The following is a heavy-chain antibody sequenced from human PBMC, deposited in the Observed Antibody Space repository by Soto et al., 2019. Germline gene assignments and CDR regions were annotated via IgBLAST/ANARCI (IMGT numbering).Heavy chain of an antibody. J-gene: IGHJ4*02. CDR3: ARTAVAGTVGY. CDR1: GGSFSGYY. Sequence: QVQLQQWGAGLLKPSETLSLTCAVYGGSFSGYYWSWIRQPPGKGLEWIGEINHSGSTNYNPSLKSXXTXSXXTSKNQFSLKLSSVTAADTAVYYCARTAVAGTVGYWGQGTLVTVSS. V-gene: IGHV4-34*01. D-gene: IGHD6-19*01. CDR2: INHSGST.